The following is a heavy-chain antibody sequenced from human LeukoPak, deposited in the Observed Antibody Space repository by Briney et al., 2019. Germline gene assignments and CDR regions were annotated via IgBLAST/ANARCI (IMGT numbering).Heavy chain of an antibody. CDR3: ARGVDTAMVFDY. V-gene: IGHV3-21*01. J-gene: IGHJ4*02. CDR1: GFSLSAYG. D-gene: IGHD5-18*01. CDR2: ISSSSSYI. Sequence: PGRSLRLSCAASGFSLSAYGVHWVRQAPGKGLEWVSSISSSSSYIYYADSVKGRFTISRDNAKNSLYLQMNSLRAEDTAVYYCARGVDTAMVFDYWGQGTLVTVSS.